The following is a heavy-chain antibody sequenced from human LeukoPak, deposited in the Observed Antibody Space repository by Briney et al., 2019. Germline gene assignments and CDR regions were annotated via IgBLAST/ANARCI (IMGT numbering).Heavy chain of an antibody. CDR2: MNPNSGNT. CDR1: GYTFTSYY. V-gene: IGHV1-8*02. D-gene: IGHD2-2*01. J-gene: IGHJ4*02. Sequence: ASVKVSCKASGYTFTSYYMHWVRQATGQGLEWMGWMNPNSGNTGYAQKFQGRVTMTRNTSISTAYMELSSLRSEDTAVYYCARGARSVPATYDYWGQGTLVTVSS. CDR3: ARGARSVPATYDY.